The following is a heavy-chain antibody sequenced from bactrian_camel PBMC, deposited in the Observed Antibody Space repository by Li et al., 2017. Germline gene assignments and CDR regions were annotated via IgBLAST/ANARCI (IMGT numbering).Heavy chain of an antibody. Sequence: HVQLVESGGGSVQAGGSLRLSCEVSGHTGSLYCMGRFRQPPGKEREMVATIRTDGATTYANSAKGRFTISQDNAKNTLYLQMNSLKTEDTAVYYCAAGEIQRDCSGGVGFCQWRCRRDAYWGQGTQVTVS. D-gene: IGHD2*01. V-gene: IGHV3S55*01. CDR1: GHTGSLYC. CDR3: AAGEIQRDCSGGVGFCQWRCRRDAY. J-gene: IGHJ4*01. CDR2: IRTDGAT.